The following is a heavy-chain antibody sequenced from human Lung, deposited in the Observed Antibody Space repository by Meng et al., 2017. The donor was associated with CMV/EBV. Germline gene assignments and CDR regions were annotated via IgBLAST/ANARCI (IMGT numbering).Heavy chain of an antibody. CDR2: MNPNRGNT. CDR3: ARGQVQCSTINCHDYRFSGMEV. J-gene: IGHJ6*02. V-gene: IGHV1-8*01. D-gene: IGHD2/OR15-2a*01. CDR1: GYTFSNYD. Sequence: ASVKVSCKASGYTFSNYDIIWVRQASGQGLEWVGWMNPNRGNTAYAQKFQGRVTMTRDTSTSIAYMELSSLRSGDTAVYYCARGQVQCSTINCHDYRFSGMEVWXQGTXVTVSS.